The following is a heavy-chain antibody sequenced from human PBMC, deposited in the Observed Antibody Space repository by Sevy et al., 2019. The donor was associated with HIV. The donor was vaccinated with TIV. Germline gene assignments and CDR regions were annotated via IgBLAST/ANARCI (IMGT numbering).Heavy chain of an antibody. Sequence: GGSLRLSCAASGFNFTNTWMSWVRQAPGKGLEWVGRIKSKTDGGTGDYAAPVKGRFSISRDDSKNTLYLQMNSLKTEDTAVYYCTTGDPYNRYGYMRPYFFDYWGQGTLVTVSS. V-gene: IGHV3-15*01. CDR2: IKSKTDGGTG. CDR3: TTGDPYNRYGYMRPYFFDY. CDR1: GFNFTNTW. D-gene: IGHD5-18*01. J-gene: IGHJ4*02.